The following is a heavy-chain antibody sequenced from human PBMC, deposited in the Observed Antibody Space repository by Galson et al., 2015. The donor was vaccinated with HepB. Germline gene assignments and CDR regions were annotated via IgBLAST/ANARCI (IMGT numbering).Heavy chain of an antibody. J-gene: IGHJ4*02. CDR3: ARRERVDTAMDYFDY. V-gene: IGHV5-10-1*01. Sequence: QSGAEVKKPGESLRISCKGSGYSFTSYWISWVRQMPGKGLEWMGRIDPSDSYTNYSPSFQGHVTISADKSISTAYLQWSSLKASDTAMYYCARRERVDTAMDYFDYWGQGTLVTVSS. CDR2: IDPSDSYT. D-gene: IGHD5-18*01. CDR1: GYSFTSYW.